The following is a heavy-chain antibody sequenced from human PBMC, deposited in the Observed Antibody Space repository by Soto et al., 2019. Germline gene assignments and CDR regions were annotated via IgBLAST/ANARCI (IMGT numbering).Heavy chain of an antibody. CDR3: ARPYSNDKYNWFDP. V-gene: IGHV4-34*01. D-gene: IGHD4-4*01. Sequence: SETLSLTCAVYGGSFSGYYWSWIRQPPGKGLEWIGEINHSGSTNYNPSLKSRVTISVDTSKNQFSLKLSSVTAADTAVYYCARPYSNDKYNWFDPWGQGTLVTVSS. CDR1: GGSFSGYY. J-gene: IGHJ5*02. CDR2: INHSGST.